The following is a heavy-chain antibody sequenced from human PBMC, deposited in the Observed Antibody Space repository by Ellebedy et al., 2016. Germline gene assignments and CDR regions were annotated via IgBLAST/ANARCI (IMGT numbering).Heavy chain of an antibody. D-gene: IGHD4-23*01. CDR1: GFTFSSYA. J-gene: IGHJ3*02. CDR2: ISHNNLAI. CDR3: ARGWGTVVTDDAFDI. Sequence: GGSLRLSXAASGFTFSSYAMSWVRQAPGKGLEWVAYISHNNLAIYYADSVKGRFTISRDNAKNSLYLQMNSLRAEDTAVYYCARGWGTVVTDDAFDIWGQGTMVTVSS. V-gene: IGHV3-21*05.